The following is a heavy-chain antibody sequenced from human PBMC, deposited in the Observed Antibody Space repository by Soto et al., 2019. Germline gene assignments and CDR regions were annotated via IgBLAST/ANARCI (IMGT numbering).Heavy chain of an antibody. CDR2: IIPIFGTA. Sequence: SVKVSCKASGGTFSSYAISWVRHAPGQGLEWMGGIIPIFGTANYAQKFQGRVTITADESTSTAYMELSSLRSEDTAVYYCARAEYVLLWSHPYFVFWGQGTLGTVSS. CDR1: GGTFSSYA. V-gene: IGHV1-69*13. D-gene: IGHD5-18*01. J-gene: IGHJ4*02. CDR3: ARAEYVLLWSHPYFVF.